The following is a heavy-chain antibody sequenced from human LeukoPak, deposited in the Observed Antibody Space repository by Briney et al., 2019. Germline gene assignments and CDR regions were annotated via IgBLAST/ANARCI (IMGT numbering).Heavy chain of an antibody. CDR2: IRYDGSNE. CDR1: GFTFDSYG. V-gene: IGHV3-30*02. D-gene: IGHD3-9*01. Sequence: GGSLRLSCAASGFTFDSYGMHWVRQAPGRGLEWVAFIRYDGSNEYYADSVKGRFTVFRDNPRNTAYLQMNSLRAEDTAMYYCSSHGILTEGWFATWGQGTLVTVSS. CDR3: SSHGILTEGWFAT. J-gene: IGHJ5*02.